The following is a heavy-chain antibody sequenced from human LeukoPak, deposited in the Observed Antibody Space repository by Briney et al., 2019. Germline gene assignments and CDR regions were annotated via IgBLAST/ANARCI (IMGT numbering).Heavy chain of an antibody. CDR2: IYYSGST. Sequence: PSETLSLTCTVSGGSISSYYWSWIRQPPGKGLEWIGYIYYSGSTNYNPSLKSRVTISVDTSKNQFSLKLSSVTAADTAVYYCARDRGNMGYYYYYMDVWGKGTTVTISS. V-gene: IGHV4-59*01. J-gene: IGHJ6*03. CDR1: GGSISSYY. D-gene: IGHD2/OR15-2a*01. CDR3: ARDRGNMGYYYYYMDV.